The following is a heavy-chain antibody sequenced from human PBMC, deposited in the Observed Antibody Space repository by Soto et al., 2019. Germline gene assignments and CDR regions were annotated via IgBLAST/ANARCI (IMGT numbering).Heavy chain of an antibody. CDR3: TKSRRSVLMVYGFGGMDV. J-gene: IGHJ6*02. D-gene: IGHD2-8*01. Sequence: GGSLRLSCAASGFSVSDYAMSWVRQAPGQGLEWVSSISGSGDGTCYGDSGNSRFTLCREACQKTLYLQMNNLRGEDTAVYVCTKSRRSVLMVYGFGGMDVWGRGTTVTVSS. CDR1: GFSVSDYA. CDR2: ISGSGDGT. V-gene: IGHV3-23*01.